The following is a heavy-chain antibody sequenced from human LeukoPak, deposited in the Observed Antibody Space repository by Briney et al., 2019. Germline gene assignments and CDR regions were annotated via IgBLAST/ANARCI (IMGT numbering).Heavy chain of an antibody. D-gene: IGHD5-24*01. CDR3: AKDSSPSPWQIAPGDY. CDR2: IRNDGSNK. Sequence: PGGSLRLSCAAPGFTFSSYGMHWVRQAPGKGLEWVAFIRNDGSNKYYADSMKGRFTISRDNSKNMLYLEMNSLRVEDTAVYYCAKDSSPSPWQIAPGDYWGQGTLVTVSS. CDR1: GFTFSSYG. V-gene: IGHV3-30*02. J-gene: IGHJ4*02.